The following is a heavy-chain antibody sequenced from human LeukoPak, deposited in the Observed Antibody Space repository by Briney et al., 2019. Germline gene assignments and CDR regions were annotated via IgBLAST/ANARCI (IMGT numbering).Heavy chain of an antibody. J-gene: IGHJ4*02. Sequence: SETLSLTCTVSGGSISSYYWSWVRQPPGKGLEWIGYIYYSGSTNYIPSLKSRVTISVDTSKNQFSLKVSSVTAADTAVYYCARDRWLGYWGQGTLVTVSS. CDR1: GGSISSYY. V-gene: IGHV4-59*01. CDR2: IYYSGST. D-gene: IGHD5-18*01. CDR3: ARDRWLGY.